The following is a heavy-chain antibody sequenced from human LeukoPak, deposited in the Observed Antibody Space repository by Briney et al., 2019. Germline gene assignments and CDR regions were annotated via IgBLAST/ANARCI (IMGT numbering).Heavy chain of an antibody. CDR1: GGSISSYY. CDR2: IYYSGST. Sequence: SETLSLTCTVSGGSISSYYWSWIRQPPGKGLEWIGYIYYSGSTNYNPSLKSRVTISIDTSKNQFSLKLTSVTAADTAVYYCARQTGSGLFTLPGGQGTLVTVPS. D-gene: IGHD3/OR15-3a*01. J-gene: IGHJ4*02. V-gene: IGHV4-59*08. CDR3: ARQTGSGLFTLP.